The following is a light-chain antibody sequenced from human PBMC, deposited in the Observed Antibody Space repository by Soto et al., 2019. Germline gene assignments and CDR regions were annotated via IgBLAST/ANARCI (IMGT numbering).Light chain of an antibody. V-gene: IGKV3-20*01. CDR1: QTVRNNY. CDR2: DAS. J-gene: IGKJ4*01. Sequence: EFVLTQSAGTLSLSAGERATLSCRASQTVRNNYLAWYQQKPGQAPRLLIYDASSRTTGIPDRFSGGGSGTDFNLTISSLETEDFAVYYCQQFSSYPLAFGGGTKVDIK. CDR3: QQFSSYPLA.